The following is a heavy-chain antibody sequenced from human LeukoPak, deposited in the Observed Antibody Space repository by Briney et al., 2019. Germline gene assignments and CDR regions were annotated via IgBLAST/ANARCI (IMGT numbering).Heavy chain of an antibody. Sequence: PSQTLSLTCTVSGGSISSGSYYWSSIRQPAGKGLEWIGRIYTSGSTNYTPSLKSRVTMSVDTSKNQFSLKLSSVTAADTAVYYCARGVPSSWHINYFDYWSQGTLVTVSS. CDR2: IYTSGST. CDR1: GGSISSGSYY. CDR3: ARGVPSSWHINYFDY. D-gene: IGHD6-13*01. V-gene: IGHV4-61*02. J-gene: IGHJ4*02.